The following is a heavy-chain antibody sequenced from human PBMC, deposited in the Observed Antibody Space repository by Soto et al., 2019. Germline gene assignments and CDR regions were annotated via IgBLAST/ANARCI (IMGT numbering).Heavy chain of an antibody. Sequence: GGSLRLSGAACGFTFSSYSIPWVRQAPCKGLEWVAVISYDGSNKYYADSVKGRFTISRDNSKNTLYLQMNSLRAEDTAVYYFARATYYDFWSGYYPPYTGFDYWGQGTLVAVSS. CDR3: ARATYYDFWSGYYPPYTGFDY. J-gene: IGHJ4*02. V-gene: IGHV3-30-3*01. CDR2: ISYDGSNK. CDR1: GFTFSSYS. D-gene: IGHD3-3*01.